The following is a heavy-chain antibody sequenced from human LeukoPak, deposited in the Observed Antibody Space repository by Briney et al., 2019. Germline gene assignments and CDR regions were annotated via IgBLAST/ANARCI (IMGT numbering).Heavy chain of an antibody. J-gene: IGHJ4*02. CDR3: ARDILDVGATHYFDY. CDR2: IHSSGSA. V-gene: IGHV4-59*01. Sequence: SETLSLACTVSGASITTYYWSWIRQPPGKGLEYIGQIHSSGSANYNPSLKGRAAMSLDASKNQFSLTVSSVTAADTAIYYCARDILDVGATHYFDYWGQGSLLTVSS. D-gene: IGHD1-26*01. CDR1: GASITTYY.